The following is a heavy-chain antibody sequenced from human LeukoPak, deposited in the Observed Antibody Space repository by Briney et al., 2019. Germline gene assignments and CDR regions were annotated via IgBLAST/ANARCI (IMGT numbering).Heavy chain of an antibody. CDR3: ARVMGAAAALYYYGMDV. CDR1: GYSFTSYW. V-gene: IGHV5-10-1*01. D-gene: IGHD6-13*01. J-gene: IGHJ6*02. CDR2: IDPSDSYT. Sequence: GESLKISCKGSGYSFTSYWISWVRQMPGKGLEWMGRIDPSDSYTYYSPSFQGHVTISADKSISTAYLQWSSLKASDTAMYYCARVMGAAAALYYYGMDVWGQGTTVTVSS.